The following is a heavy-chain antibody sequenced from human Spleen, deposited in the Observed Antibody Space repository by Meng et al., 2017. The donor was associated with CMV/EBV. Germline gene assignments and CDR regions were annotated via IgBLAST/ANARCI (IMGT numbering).Heavy chain of an antibody. CDR2: ISSSGSII. D-gene: IGHD6-6*01. Sequence: GESLKISCAASGFTFSSYEMNWVRQAPGKGLEWVSYISSSGSIIYYADSVKGRFTISRDNAKNSLYLQMNSLRAEDTAVYYCARGRSSSNPPYGMDVWGQGTTVTVSS. CDR3: ARGRSSSNPPYGMDV. J-gene: IGHJ6*02. V-gene: IGHV3-48*03. CDR1: GFTFSSYE.